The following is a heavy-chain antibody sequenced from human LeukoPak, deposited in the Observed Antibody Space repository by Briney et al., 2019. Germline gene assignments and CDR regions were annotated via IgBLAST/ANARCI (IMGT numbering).Heavy chain of an antibody. Sequence: GGSLRLSCAASGFMFSSNWMSWVRLAPGKGLEWVVNIKEDGTETYYVDSVKGRFTISRDNAKNSLYLQMNSLGAEDTAVYYCARDLEVGATPYYYYYGMDVWGQGTTVTVSS. V-gene: IGHV3-7*03. J-gene: IGHJ6*02. CDR1: GFMFSSNW. D-gene: IGHD1-26*01. CDR3: ARDLEVGATPYYYYYGMDV. CDR2: IKEDGTET.